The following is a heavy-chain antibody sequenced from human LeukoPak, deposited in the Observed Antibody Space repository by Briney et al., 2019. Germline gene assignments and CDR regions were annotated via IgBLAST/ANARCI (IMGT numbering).Heavy chain of an antibody. V-gene: IGHV3-21*01. D-gene: IGHD1-1*01. CDR2: ITSSSSYI. Sequence: GGSLRLSCAASGFTFSSYNMNWVRQAPGKGLEWVSSITSSSSYIYYADSVKGRFTISRDNAKNSLYLQMNSLRAEDTAVYYCARALNLLDPVTLDYWGQGTLVTVSS. CDR3: ARALNLLDPVTLDY. J-gene: IGHJ4*02. CDR1: GFTFSSYN.